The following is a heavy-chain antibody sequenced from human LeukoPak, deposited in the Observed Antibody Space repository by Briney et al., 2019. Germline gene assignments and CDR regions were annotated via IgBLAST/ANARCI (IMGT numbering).Heavy chain of an antibody. J-gene: IGHJ4*02. D-gene: IGHD3-10*01. CDR1: GGSFSSYY. CDR2: IYHSGST. V-gene: IGHV4-34*01. CDR3: AGHDGGLLGTTMGLFDY. Sequence: SETLSLTCAVYGGSFSSYYWSWIRQPPGKGLEWIGTIYHSGSTYYNASLKSRLTISVDTSKNQFSLEVNSVTAADTAVYYCAGHDGGLLGTTMGLFDYWGQGILVTVSS.